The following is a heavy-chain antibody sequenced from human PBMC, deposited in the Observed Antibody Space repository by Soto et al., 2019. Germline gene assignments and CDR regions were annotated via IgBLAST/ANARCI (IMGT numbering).Heavy chain of an antibody. CDR3: ARNIIYFDS. CDR2: ISYDGTNE. CDR1: GFTFGNFA. J-gene: IGHJ4*02. Sequence: TGGSLRLSCAASGFTFGNFALDWVRQAPGKGLEWVASISYDGTNEHYADSVKGRFTVSRDNSKNTVYLQLQSLRVDDTAVYFCARNIIYFDSWGQGTLVTVSS. V-gene: IGHV3-30-3*01. D-gene: IGHD3-3*02.